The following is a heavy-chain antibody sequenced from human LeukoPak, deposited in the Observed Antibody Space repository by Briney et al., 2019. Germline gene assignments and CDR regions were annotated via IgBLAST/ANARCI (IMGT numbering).Heavy chain of an antibody. J-gene: IGHJ6*02. V-gene: IGHV4-59*12. Sequence: PSETLSLTCTVSGGSISSYYWSWLRQPPGKGREWIGYIYYSGSTNYNPSLKSRVTISVDRSKNQFSLKLSSVTAADTAVYYCARNYYYGSGSYSYYYYGMDVWGQGTTVTVSS. CDR3: ARNYYYGSGSYSYYYYGMDV. CDR1: GGSISSYY. D-gene: IGHD3-10*01. CDR2: IYYSGST.